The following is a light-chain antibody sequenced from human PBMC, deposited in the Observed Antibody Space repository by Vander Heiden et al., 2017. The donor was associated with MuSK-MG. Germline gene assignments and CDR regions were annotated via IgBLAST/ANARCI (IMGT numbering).Light chain of an antibody. CDR3: CSYAGSSTLV. J-gene: IGLJ2*01. CDR2: DVS. V-gene: IGLV2-23*02. CDR1: SSDVGSYNL. Sequence: QSALTQPASVSGSPGQSLTISCTGTSSDVGSYNLVSWYQQHPGEAPKLMIYDVSKRPAGVSNRFSGSKSGNTASLTSSGLQAEDEADYYCCSYAGSSTLVFGGGTKLTVL.